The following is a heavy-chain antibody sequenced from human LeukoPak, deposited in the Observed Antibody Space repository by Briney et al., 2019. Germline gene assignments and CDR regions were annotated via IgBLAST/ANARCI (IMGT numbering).Heavy chain of an antibody. J-gene: IGHJ4*02. V-gene: IGHV5-51*01. CDR3: ARSVLGRYYDSSGYYPHY. Sequence: GESLKISCKGSGYSFTTYWIGWVRQMPGKGLEWMGIIYPGDSDTRYSPSFQGQVTISADKSISTAYLQWSSLKASDAAMYYCARSVLGRYYDSSGYYPHYRGQGTLVTVSS. D-gene: IGHD3-22*01. CDR1: GYSFTTYW. CDR2: IYPGDSDT.